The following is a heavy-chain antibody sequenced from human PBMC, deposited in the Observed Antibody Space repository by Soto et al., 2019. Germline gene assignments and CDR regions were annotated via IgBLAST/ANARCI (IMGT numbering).Heavy chain of an antibody. CDR2: VHDSGST. J-gene: IGHJ4*02. V-gene: IGHV4-39*01. CDR1: GGSSSGSSYY. CDR3: ASFSGATYGDYGGGINY. Sequence: KPSDTLSLTSTVSGGSSSGSSYYWGWIRQPPGKGLEGIGSVHDSGSTDYNPSLKSRGTISVDTSKNQFSLKLTSVTAADTAVYFCASFSGATYGDYGGGINYWGQGTLVTVSS. D-gene: IGHD4-17*01.